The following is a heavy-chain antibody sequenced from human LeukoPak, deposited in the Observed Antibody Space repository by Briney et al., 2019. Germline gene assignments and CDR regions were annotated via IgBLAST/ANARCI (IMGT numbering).Heavy chain of an antibody. CDR3: ARDRRYCGGGSCYFDYFFDY. Sequence: GGSLRLSCAASGFTFSSYAMSWVRQAPGEGLEWVSGISAGGDTTYTAASVKGRFTISRDNSKNTLYLQMNSLRAEDTALYFCARDRRYCGGGSCYFDYFFDYWGQGTLVTVSS. V-gene: IGHV3-23*01. CDR2: ISAGGDTT. CDR1: GFTFSSYA. D-gene: IGHD2-15*01. J-gene: IGHJ4*02.